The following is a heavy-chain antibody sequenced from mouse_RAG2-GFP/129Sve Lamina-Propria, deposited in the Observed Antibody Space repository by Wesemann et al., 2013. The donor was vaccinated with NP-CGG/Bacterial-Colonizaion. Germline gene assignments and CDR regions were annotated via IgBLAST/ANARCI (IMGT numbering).Heavy chain of an antibody. J-gene: IGHJ4*01. CDR2: ISYDGSN. CDR1: GYSITSGYY. V-gene: IGHV3-6*01. Sequence: DVQLQESGPGLVKPSQSLSLTCSVTGYSITSGYYWNWIRQFPGNKLEWMGYISYDGSNNYNPSLKNRISITRDTSKNQFFLKLNSVTTEDTATYYCARDYGSSFPIGMDYWGQGTSVTVSS. D-gene: IGHD1-1*01. CDR3: ARDYGSSFPIGMDY.